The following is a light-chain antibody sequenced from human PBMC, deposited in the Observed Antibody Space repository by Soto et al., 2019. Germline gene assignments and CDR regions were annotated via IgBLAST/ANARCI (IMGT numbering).Light chain of an antibody. CDR2: SNG. J-gene: IGLJ2*01. V-gene: IGLV1-47*01. Sequence: QSVLTQPPSASGTPGQRVAISCSGSSSNIGSNYVCWYQQLPGTAPKLLIYSNGLRPSGVPDRFSGSKSGTLASLAISGLRSEDEADYYCAAWDDSLSGPVFGGGTKLTVL. CDR1: SSNIGSNY. CDR3: AAWDDSLSGPV.